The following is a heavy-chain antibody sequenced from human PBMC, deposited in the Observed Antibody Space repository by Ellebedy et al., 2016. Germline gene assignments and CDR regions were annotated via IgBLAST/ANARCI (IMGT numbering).Heavy chain of an antibody. CDR1: GYNFAISW. CDR2: IYPEDSDT. J-gene: IGHJ5*02. Sequence: GGSLRLXCKGYGYNFAISWIAWVRQMPGKGLEWMGIIYPEDSDTRYSPSFQGQVTISADKSINTAYLQWSSLQASDTAMYYCARRYQDWRHADSWGQGTQVTVSS. D-gene: IGHD3/OR15-3a*01. V-gene: IGHV5-51*01. CDR3: ARRYQDWRHADS.